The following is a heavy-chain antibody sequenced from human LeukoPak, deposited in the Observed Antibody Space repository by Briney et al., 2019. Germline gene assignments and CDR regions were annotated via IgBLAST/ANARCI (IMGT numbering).Heavy chain of an antibody. CDR3: ARESVHYDFWSGSDY. D-gene: IGHD3-3*01. Sequence: SETLSLTCTVSGGSISSSSYYWGWIRQPPGKGLEWIGSIYYSGSTYYNPSLKSRVTISVDTSKNQFSLKLSSVTAADTAVYYCARESVHYDFWSGSDYWGQGTLVTVSS. V-gene: IGHV4-39*02. J-gene: IGHJ4*02. CDR2: IYYSGST. CDR1: GGSISSSSYY.